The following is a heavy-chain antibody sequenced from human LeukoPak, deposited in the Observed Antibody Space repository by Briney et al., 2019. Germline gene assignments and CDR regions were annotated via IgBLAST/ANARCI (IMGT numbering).Heavy chain of an antibody. V-gene: IGHV3-23*01. Sequence: GGSLRLSCAASGFTFNNYWMSWVRQAPGKGLEWVSAISGSGGSTYYADSVKGRFTISRDNSKNTLYLQMNSLRAEDTAVYYCAKSIRFLEWFLNAFDIWGQGTMVTVSS. J-gene: IGHJ3*02. CDR3: AKSIRFLEWFLNAFDI. CDR2: ISGSGGST. CDR1: GFTFNNYW. D-gene: IGHD3-3*01.